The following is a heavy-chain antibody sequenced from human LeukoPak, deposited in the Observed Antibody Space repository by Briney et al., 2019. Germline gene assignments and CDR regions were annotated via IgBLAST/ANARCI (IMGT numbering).Heavy chain of an antibody. CDR3: AKMHSGYYDSSGYSFAYYFGLDV. V-gene: IGHV4-59*01. CDR1: GDSISTYY. J-gene: IGHJ6*02. CDR2: IDYRGST. Sequence: SETLSLTCTVSGDSISTYYWSWIRQPPGKGLEWIAYIDYRGSTTYNPSLRSRVTISVDTSRNQFSLKLSSVTAADTAVYYCAKMHSGYYDSSGYSFAYYFGLDVWGQGTTVTVSS. D-gene: IGHD3-22*01.